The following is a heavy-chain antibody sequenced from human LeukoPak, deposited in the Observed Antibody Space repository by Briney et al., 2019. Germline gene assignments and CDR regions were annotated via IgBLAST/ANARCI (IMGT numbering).Heavy chain of an antibody. CDR1: GFTFSTYA. CDR2: ISSTSNYI. D-gene: IGHD1-26*01. Sequence: GGSLRLSCAASGFTFSTYAISWVRQAPGKGLEWVSCISSTSNYIFYADSVRGRFTISRDIAKNSLYLQMDSLRAEDTAVYYCARGGIITSYAFEIWGQGAMVTVSS. J-gene: IGHJ3*02. V-gene: IGHV3-21*01. CDR3: ARGGIITSYAFEI.